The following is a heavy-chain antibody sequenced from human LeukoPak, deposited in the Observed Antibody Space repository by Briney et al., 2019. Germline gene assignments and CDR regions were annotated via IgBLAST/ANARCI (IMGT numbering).Heavy chain of an antibody. CDR2: FDPEDGET. J-gene: IGHJ6*03. V-gene: IGHV1-24*01. D-gene: IGHD2-2*01. Sequence: ASVKVSCKVSGYTLTELSMHWVRQAPGKGLEWMGGFDPEDGETIYAQKVQGRVTMTEDTSTDTAYMELSSLRSEVTAVYYCATGPAAIRRPGYYYYMDVWGKGTTVTISS. CDR3: ATGPAAIRRPGYYYYMDV. CDR1: GYTLTELS.